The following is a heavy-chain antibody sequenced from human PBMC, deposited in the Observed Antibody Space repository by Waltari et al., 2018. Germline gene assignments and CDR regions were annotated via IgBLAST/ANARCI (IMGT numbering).Heavy chain of an antibody. D-gene: IGHD3-9*01. Sequence: QVQLQQWGAGLLKPSETLSLTCAVYGGSFSAYYWLWCWIRQPPGKGLEWIGEIDNRGSPNYNSSLKSRVTISIDTSKNQFSLRLSSVTAADSAVYYCARAKREETTFRTYFYGMDVWGQGTTVTVSS. CDR1: GGSFSAYY. CDR3: ARAKREETTFRTYFYGMDV. V-gene: IGHV4-34*01. J-gene: IGHJ6*02. CDR2: IDNRGSP.